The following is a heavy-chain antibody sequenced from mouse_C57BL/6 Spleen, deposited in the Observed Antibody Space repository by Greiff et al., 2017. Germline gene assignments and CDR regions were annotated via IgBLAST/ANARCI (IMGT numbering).Heavy chain of an antibody. Sequence: VKLQESGPELVKPGASVKISCKASGYAFSSSWMNWVKQRPGKGLEWIGRIYPGDGDTNYNGKFKGKATLTADKSSSTAYMQLSSLTSEDSAVYFCARTYDYDVGWDFDVWGTGTTVTVSS. CDR1: GYAFSSSW. CDR3: ARTYDYDVGWDFDV. CDR2: IYPGDGDT. D-gene: IGHD2-4*01. V-gene: IGHV1-82*01. J-gene: IGHJ1*03.